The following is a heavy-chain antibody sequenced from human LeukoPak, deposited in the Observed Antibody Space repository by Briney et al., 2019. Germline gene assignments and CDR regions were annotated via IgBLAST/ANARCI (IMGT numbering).Heavy chain of an antibody. V-gene: IGHV4-39*07. D-gene: IGHD3-22*01. CDR2: IYYSGST. Sequence: PSETLSLTCTVSGGSISSSSYYWGWIRQPPGKGLEWIGSIYYSGSTYYNPSLKSRVTISIDTSKNQFSLKLRSVTAADTAVYYCARDSYYDSSGHAPWGQGILVTVSS. J-gene: IGHJ5*02. CDR1: GGSISSSSYY. CDR3: ARDSYYDSSGHAP.